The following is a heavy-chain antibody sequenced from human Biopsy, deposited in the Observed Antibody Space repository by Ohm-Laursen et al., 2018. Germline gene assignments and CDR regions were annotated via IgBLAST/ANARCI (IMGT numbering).Heavy chain of an antibody. CDR3: ARLYRLDDYWNDDPPDAFDV. D-gene: IGHD3-3*01. J-gene: IGHJ3*01. V-gene: IGHV4-59*13. Sequence: GTLSLTCAVSGGSFNDYSWTWIRRSPGKGLEWIGHISDRGTTNYNPSLRGRVTISVDTSKKQFSLKLSSVTAADTAVFFCARLYRLDDYWNDDPPDAFDVWGQGTMVTVSS. CDR1: GGSFNDYS. CDR2: ISDRGTT.